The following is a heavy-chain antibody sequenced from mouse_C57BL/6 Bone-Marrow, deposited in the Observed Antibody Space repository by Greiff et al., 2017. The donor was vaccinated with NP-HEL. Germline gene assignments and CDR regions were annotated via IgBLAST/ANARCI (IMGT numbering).Heavy chain of an antibody. D-gene: IGHD1-1*01. V-gene: IGHV2-9-1*01. J-gene: IGHJ2*01. Sequence: VQLKESGPGLVAPSQSLYITCTVSGFSLTSYAISWVRQPPGKGLEWLGVIWTGGGTNYNSDLKSRLSISKDNSKSQVFLKMNSLQTDDTARDYCARMGYYYGSSSYYFDDWGQGTTLTVSS. CDR2: IWTGGGT. CDR3: ARMGYYYGSSSYYFDD. CDR1: GFSLTSYA.